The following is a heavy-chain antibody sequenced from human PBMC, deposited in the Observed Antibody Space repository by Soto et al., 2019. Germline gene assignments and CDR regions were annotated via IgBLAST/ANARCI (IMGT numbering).Heavy chain of an antibody. D-gene: IGHD3-22*01. CDR2: IYWNDNE. CDR1: GLSLSTSGVA. CDR3: ALLYDSSAFYHAFNI. V-gene: IGHV2-5*01. Sequence: FSGLSLSTSGVAVGWIRQPPGRAPEWLALIYWNDNERYSPSLKSRLTITKDTSKNQVLLTMTNMDRVDTATYYCALLYDSSAFYHAFNIWGQGTMVTVSS. J-gene: IGHJ3*02.